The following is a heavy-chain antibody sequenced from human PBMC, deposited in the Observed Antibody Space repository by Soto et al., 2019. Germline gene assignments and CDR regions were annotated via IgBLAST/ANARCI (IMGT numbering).Heavy chain of an antibody. CDR1: GGSISSSNW. CDR2: IYHSGST. D-gene: IGHD4-17*01. V-gene: IGHV4-4*02. Sequence: PSETLSLTCAVSGGSISSSNWWSWVRQPPGKGLEWIGEIYHSGSTNYNPSLKSRVTISADKSKNQFSLKLSSVTAADTAVYYCARALDYERWFDPWGQGTLVTVSS. CDR3: ARALDYERWFDP. J-gene: IGHJ5*02.